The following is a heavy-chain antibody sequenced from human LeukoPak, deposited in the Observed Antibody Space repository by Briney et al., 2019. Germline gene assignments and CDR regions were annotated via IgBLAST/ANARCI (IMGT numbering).Heavy chain of an antibody. CDR3: ARDREIVVVPAAIGY. V-gene: IGHV3-7*03. J-gene: IGHJ4*02. Sequence: GSLRLSCAASGFTFSSYAMSWVRQAPGKGLEWVANIKQDGSEKYYVDSVKGRFTISRDNAKNSLYLQMNSLRAEDTAVYYCARDREIVVVPAAIGYWGQGTLVTVSS. D-gene: IGHD2-2*01. CDR1: GFTFSSYA. CDR2: IKQDGSEK.